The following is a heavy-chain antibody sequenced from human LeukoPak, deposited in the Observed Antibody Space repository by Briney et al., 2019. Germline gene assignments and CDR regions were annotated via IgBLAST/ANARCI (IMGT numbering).Heavy chain of an antibody. CDR3: ARSSGYSYGYGALVDWFDP. CDR1: GFTFSSYA. Sequence: GGSLRLSCAASGFTFSSYAMHWVRQAPGKGLEYVSAISSNGGSTYYANSVKGRFTISRDNSKNTLYLQMGSLRAEDMAVYYCARSSGYSYGYGALVDWFDPWGQGTLVTVSS. D-gene: IGHD5-18*01. V-gene: IGHV3-64*01. CDR2: ISSNGGST. J-gene: IGHJ5*02.